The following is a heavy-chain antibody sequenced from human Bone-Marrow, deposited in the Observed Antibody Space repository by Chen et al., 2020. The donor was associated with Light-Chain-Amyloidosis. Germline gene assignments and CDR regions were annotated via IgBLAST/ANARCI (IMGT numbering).Heavy chain of an antibody. CDR3: ARVSFERGGPARPPGDS. CDR1: GFTFSNYG. J-gene: IGHJ4*02. D-gene: IGHD6-6*01. V-gene: IGHV3-30-3*01. Sequence: QVQLVESGGGVVQPGRSLRLSCAASGFTFSNYGMHWVRQTPGKGLEWVAVLSYDGNSKYYADSVKGRFTISRDSSKTTLYLQMNSLRAEDTAVYYCARVSFERGGPARPPGDSWGQGTLVTVSS. CDR2: LSYDGNSK.